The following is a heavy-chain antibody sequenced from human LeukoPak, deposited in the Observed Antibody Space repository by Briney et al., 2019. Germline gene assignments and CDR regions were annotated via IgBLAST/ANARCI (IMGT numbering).Heavy chain of an antibody. CDR2: IRSKAYGGTT. D-gene: IGHD6-13*01. Sequence: GGSLRLSCTASGFTFGDYAMSWVRQAPGKGLEWVGFIRSKAYGGTTEYTASVKGRFTYSRDDSKSSAYMQMNSLKTEEKAVYYCTRSAGSVGYSSRWYGMGLDYWGQGTLVIVSS. CDR3: TRSAGSVGYSSRWYGMGLDY. CDR1: GFTFGDYA. V-gene: IGHV3-49*04. J-gene: IGHJ4*02.